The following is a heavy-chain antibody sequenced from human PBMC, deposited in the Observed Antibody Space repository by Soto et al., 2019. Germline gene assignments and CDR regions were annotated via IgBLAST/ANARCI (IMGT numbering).Heavy chain of an antibody. CDR3: ARDSAIGYYYSSGSTLDY. V-gene: IGHV3-21*01. CDR1: GFTFNSYS. J-gene: IGHJ4*02. D-gene: IGHD3-22*01. CDR2: ISSSSSYI. Sequence: XESLSLTCAASGFTFNSYSMNGVRQAPGKGLEWVSSISSSSSYIYYADSVKGRFTISRDNAKNSLYLQMNSLRAEDTAVYYCARDSAIGYYYSSGSTLDYWGQGSLVTV.